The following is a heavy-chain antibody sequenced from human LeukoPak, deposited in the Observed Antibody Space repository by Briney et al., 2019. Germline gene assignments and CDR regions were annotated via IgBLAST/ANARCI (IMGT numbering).Heavy chain of an antibody. CDR3: ASGRGSYFFYGMDV. D-gene: IGHD1-26*01. Sequence: GGSLRLSCAASGFTFSSYAMSWVRQAPGKGLEWVSAISGSGGSTYYADSVKGRFTISRDNSKNTLYLQMNSLRAEDTAAYYCASGRGSYFFYGMDVWGQGTTVTVSS. CDR1: GFTFSSYA. CDR2: ISGSGGST. J-gene: IGHJ6*02. V-gene: IGHV3-23*01.